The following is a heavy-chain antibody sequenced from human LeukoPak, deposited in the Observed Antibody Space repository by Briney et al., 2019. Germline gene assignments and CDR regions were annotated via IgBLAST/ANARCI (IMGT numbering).Heavy chain of an antibody. CDR1: GFTFSSYW. Sequence: GGSLRLSCAASGFTFSSYWMSWVRQAPGKGLEWVANIKQDGSEKYYVDSVKGRFTISRDNAKNSLYLQMNSLRAEDTAVYYCARDPRAWSGSAHAFDIWGQGTMVTVSS. V-gene: IGHV3-7*01. CDR2: IKQDGSEK. D-gene: IGHD1-26*01. J-gene: IGHJ3*02. CDR3: ARDPRAWSGSAHAFDI.